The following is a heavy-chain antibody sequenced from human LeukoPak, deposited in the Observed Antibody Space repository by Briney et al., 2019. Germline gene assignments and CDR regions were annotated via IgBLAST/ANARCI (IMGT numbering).Heavy chain of an antibody. CDR2: ISSSSSTI. J-gene: IGHJ4*02. CDR1: GFTFSDYY. Sequence: GGSLRLSCAASGFTFSDYYMSWIRQAPGKGLEWVSYISSSSSTIYYADSVKGRFTISRDNAKNSLYLQMNSLRAEDTAVYYCARGSYSGSLSFFDYWGQGTLVTVSS. CDR3: ARGSYSGSLSFFDY. V-gene: IGHV3-11*04. D-gene: IGHD1-26*01.